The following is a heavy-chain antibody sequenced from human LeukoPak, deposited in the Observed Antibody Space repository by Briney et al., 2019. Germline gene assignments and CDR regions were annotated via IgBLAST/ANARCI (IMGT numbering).Heavy chain of an antibody. Sequence: PGGSLRLSCAASGFTFSSYRMSWVRQAPGKGLEWVANIKQDGSEKYYVDSVKGRFTISRDNAKNSLYLQMNSLRAEDTAVYYCARDWPGVYYYYYYGMDVWGQGTTVTVSS. CDR3: ARDWPGVYYYYYYGMDV. V-gene: IGHV3-7*01. CDR2: IKQDGSEK. D-gene: IGHD6-6*01. CDR1: GFTFSSYR. J-gene: IGHJ6*02.